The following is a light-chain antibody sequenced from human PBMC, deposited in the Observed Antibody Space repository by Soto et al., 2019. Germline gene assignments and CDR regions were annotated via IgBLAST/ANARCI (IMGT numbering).Light chain of an antibody. CDR2: DTS. CDR1: TGSVTSGHY. Sequence: QAVVTQEPSLTVSPGGTVTLTCGSSTGSVTSGHYPYWFQQKPGQAPRTLIYDTSNQHSWTPARFSGSLPGGKAALTLSGAQPEDEAEYYCLLSYSGAWAVFGGGTKLTVL. CDR3: LLSYSGAWAV. J-gene: IGLJ2*01. V-gene: IGLV7-46*01.